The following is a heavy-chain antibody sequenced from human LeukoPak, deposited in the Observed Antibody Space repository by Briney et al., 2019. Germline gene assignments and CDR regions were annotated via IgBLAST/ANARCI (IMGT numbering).Heavy chain of an antibody. V-gene: IGHV3-21*01. D-gene: IGHD3-3*01. J-gene: IGHJ4*02. CDR3: ARDRASDYDFWSGYRDY. CDR2: ISSSSSYI. CDR1: GFTFSSYS. Sequence: KPGGSLRLSCAASGFTFSSYSMNWVRQAPGKGLEWVSSISSSSSYIYYADSVKGRFTISRDNAKNSLYLQMNSLRAEDTAVYYCARDRASDYDFWSGYRDYWGQGTLVTVSS.